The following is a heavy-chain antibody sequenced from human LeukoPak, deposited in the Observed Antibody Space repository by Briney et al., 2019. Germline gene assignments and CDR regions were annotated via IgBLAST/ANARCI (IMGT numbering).Heavy chain of an antibody. CDR3: ARDGEYTGNDLDY. D-gene: IGHD3-10*01. Sequence: PGWSLRLSCVASGCSFSSYEMHWVRQAPGKGLEWVSFISTSGSTIYYADSVKGRFTISRDNAKNSLWLQMNSLRAEDTAVYYCARDGEYTGNDLDYWGQGTLVTVSS. CDR1: GCSFSSYE. J-gene: IGHJ4*02. CDR2: ISTSGSTI. V-gene: IGHV3-48*03.